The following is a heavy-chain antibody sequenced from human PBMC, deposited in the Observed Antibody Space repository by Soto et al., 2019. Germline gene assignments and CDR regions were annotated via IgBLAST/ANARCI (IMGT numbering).Heavy chain of an antibody. Sequence: AGSLLLSCVASVLTFSSYAMHWVRQAPGKGLDLVAAIRHDGSNKYYADSVKGRFTISVDNSKNTLYLQMNSLRAEDTSVYYCARDSSGWYGDAFDIWGQGTMVTVSS. D-gene: IGHD6-19*01. J-gene: IGHJ3*02. CDR2: IRHDGSNK. V-gene: IGHV3-33*01. CDR1: VLTFSSYA. CDR3: ARDSSGWYGDAFDI.